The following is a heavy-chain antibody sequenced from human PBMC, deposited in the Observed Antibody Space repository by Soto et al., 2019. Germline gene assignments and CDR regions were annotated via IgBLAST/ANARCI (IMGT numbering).Heavy chain of an antibody. J-gene: IGHJ4*02. D-gene: IGHD2-8*01. Sequence: GSLRLSCAASGFTFSSHAMGWLRQAPGTGPEWVAFVDGSGGDTSYADFVKGRFTISRDNSDSSLYLHMNSLRAEDTGRCFCAKVIFAAAYATTFAIDLWGQGPLVTV. V-gene: IGHV3-23*01. CDR2: VDGSGGDT. CDR3: AKVIFAAAYATTFAIDL. CDR1: GFTFSSHA.